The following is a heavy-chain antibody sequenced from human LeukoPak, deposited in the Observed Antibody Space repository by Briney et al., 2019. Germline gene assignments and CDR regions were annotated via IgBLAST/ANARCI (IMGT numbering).Heavy chain of an antibody. Sequence: GGSVRLSCAASGFTFSGSAMHWVRQASGKGLEWVGCITNKANSYATAYAASVKGRFTISRDDSKNTAYLQMNSMKTEDTAVYYCTRLIAVADDFDYWGQGTLVTVSS. J-gene: IGHJ4*02. CDR2: ITNKANSYAT. D-gene: IGHD6-19*01. CDR1: GFTFSGSA. CDR3: TRLIAVADDFDY. V-gene: IGHV3-73*01.